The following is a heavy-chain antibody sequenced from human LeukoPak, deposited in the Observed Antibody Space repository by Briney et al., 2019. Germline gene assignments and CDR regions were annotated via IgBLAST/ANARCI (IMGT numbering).Heavy chain of an antibody. CDR3: ARGCSGGSCYGFDY. Sequence: ASVKVSCKASGYTFTGYYMHWVRQAPGQGLEWMGWINPNSGGTNYAQKFQGRVTMTRDTSISTAYMELSMLRSDDPAVYYCARGCSGGSCYGFDYWGQGPLVPVSS. D-gene: IGHD2-15*01. V-gene: IGHV1-2*02. CDR1: GYTFTGYY. J-gene: IGHJ4*02. CDR2: INPNSGGT.